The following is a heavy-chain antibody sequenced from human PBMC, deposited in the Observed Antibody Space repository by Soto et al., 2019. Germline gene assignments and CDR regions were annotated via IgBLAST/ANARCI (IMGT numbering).Heavy chain of an antibody. CDR3: ARTFGGHLYSFDF. D-gene: IGHD3-16*01. J-gene: IGHJ4*02. Sequence: PGESLKISCKGSGYSFTSYWIGWVRQMPGKGLEWMGIIYPGDSETRYSPSFQGQVTISADKSINTAYLQWSSPKASDTAIYYCARTFGGHLYSFDFWGQGTLVTVSS. CDR2: IYPGDSET. CDR1: GYSFTSYW. V-gene: IGHV5-51*01.